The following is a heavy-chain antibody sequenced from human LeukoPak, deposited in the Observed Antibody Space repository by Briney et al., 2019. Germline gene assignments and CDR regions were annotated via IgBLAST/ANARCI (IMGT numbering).Heavy chain of an antibody. CDR3: ARDRGYDFWSGYTNYYMDV. J-gene: IGHJ6*03. CDR1: GGSISSYY. Sequence: SETLSLTCTVSGGSISSYYWSWIRQPPGKGLEWIGYIYYSGSTNYNPSLKSRVTISVDTSKNQFSLKLSSVTAADTAVYYCARDRGYDFWSGYTNYYMDVWGKGTTVTVSS. CDR2: IYYSGST. D-gene: IGHD3-3*01. V-gene: IGHV4-59*01.